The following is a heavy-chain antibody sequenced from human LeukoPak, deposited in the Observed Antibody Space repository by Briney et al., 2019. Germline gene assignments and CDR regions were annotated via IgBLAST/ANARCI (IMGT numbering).Heavy chain of an antibody. V-gene: IGHV3-23*01. D-gene: IGHD3-22*01. CDR1: GFTFSSYA. J-gene: IGHJ3*02. CDR2: ISGSGGST. Sequence: PGGSLRLSCAASGFTFSSYAMSWVRQAPGKGLEWVSAISGSGGSTYYADSVKGRFTISRDNSKNTLYLQMNSLRAEDTAVYYCAKGDDSSGYQRTDAFDIWGQGTMVTVSS. CDR3: AKGDDSSGYQRTDAFDI.